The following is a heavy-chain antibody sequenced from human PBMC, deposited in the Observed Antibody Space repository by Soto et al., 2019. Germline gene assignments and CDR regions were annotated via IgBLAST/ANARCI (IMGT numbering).Heavy chain of an antibody. CDR2: IWYDGSNK. Sequence: QVQLVESGGGVVQPGRSLRLSCAASGFTFSSYGMHWVRQAPGKGLEWVAVIWYDGSNKYYADSVKGRFTISRDNSKNTLYLQMNSLRAEDTAVYYCAREVAVAGPIGDYFDYWGQGTLVTVSS. CDR3: AREVAVAGPIGDYFDY. V-gene: IGHV3-33*01. D-gene: IGHD6-19*01. J-gene: IGHJ4*02. CDR1: GFTFSSYG.